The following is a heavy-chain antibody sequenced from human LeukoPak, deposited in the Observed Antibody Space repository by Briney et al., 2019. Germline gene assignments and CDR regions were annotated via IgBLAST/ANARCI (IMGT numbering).Heavy chain of an antibody. CDR3: ARPRFPYYRLSGPDYYYMDV. CDR2: IIPIFATA. J-gene: IGHJ6*03. Sequence: SVKVSCKASGGTFSSYGISWVRQAPGQGLQWMGGIIPIFATANYAQKFQGRVTITADKSASTAYMELSSLRLEDTAVYYCARPRFPYYRLSGPDYYYMDVWGKGTTVTVSS. V-gene: IGHV1-69*06. CDR1: GGTFSSYG. D-gene: IGHD3-10*01.